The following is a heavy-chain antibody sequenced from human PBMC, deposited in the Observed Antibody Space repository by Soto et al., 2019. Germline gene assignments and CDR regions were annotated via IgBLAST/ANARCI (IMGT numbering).Heavy chain of an antibody. V-gene: IGHV4-39*07. J-gene: IGHJ6*02. CDR2: IYYSGST. Sequence: SETLSLTCTVAGGSISSSTYYWGWIRQPPGKGLEWIGSIYYSGSTYYNPSLKSRVTISVDTSKNQFSLKLSSVTAADTAVYYCARAPVGIRRNYYYGMDVWGQGTTVTVSS. CDR1: GGSISSSTYY. CDR3: ARAPVGIRRNYYYGMDV. D-gene: IGHD2-21*01.